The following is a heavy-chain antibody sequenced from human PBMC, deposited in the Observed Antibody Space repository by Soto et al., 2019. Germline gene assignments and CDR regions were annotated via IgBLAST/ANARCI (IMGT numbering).Heavy chain of an antibody. V-gene: IGHV3-33*01. CDR1: GFIFNAYH. J-gene: IGHJ6*02. CDR3: ARDDYGMDV. CDR2: IWYDGSNK. Sequence: GGSLRLSCAASGFIFNAYHMHWVRQAPAKGLEWVAVIWYDGSNKYYADSVKGRFTISRDNSKNTLFLQMNSLRDEDTAVYYCARDDYGMDVWGQGT.